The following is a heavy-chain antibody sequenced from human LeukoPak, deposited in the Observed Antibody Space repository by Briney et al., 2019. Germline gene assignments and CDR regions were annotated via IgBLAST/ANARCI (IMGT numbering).Heavy chain of an antibody. Sequence: GGSLRLSCVASGFSFGNYAMSWVRQAPGKGLQWVSQISGTGGATWYAGFARDRFTISRDNSKETLYLQMSGLRVEDTAMYYCVKDPRDTYGTNWFVSWGQGTLLIVSS. V-gene: IGHV3-23*01. D-gene: IGHD2-21*01. J-gene: IGHJ5*01. CDR3: VKDPRDTYGTNWFVS. CDR1: GFSFGNYA. CDR2: ISGTGGAT.